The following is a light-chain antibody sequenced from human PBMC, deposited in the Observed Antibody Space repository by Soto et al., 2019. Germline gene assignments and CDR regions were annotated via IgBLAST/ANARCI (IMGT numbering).Light chain of an antibody. CDR1: QTISTF. CDR3: QQSYATVRT. Sequence: DIQMTHSPSSLSSSVGDRVTITCLASQTISTFLNWYQQKPGRAPRLLIYAASRLQSGVPARFSGSGAGTDFTLTITSLQPEDFGIYYCQQSYATVRTFGGGTKVDI. V-gene: IGKV1-39*01. CDR2: AAS. J-gene: IGKJ4*01.